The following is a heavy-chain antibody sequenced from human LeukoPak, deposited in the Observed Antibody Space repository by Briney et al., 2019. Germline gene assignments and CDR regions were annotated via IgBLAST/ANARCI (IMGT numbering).Heavy chain of an antibody. CDR1: GFTFSSYA. CDR3: AKDLGSYLPFDY. CDR2: ISGSGGST. D-gene: IGHD1-26*01. Sequence: PGGSLRLSCAASGFTFSSYAMSSVRQAPGKGLEWVSAISGSGGSTYYADSVKGRFTISRDNSKNTLYLQMNSLRAEDTPVYYCAKDLGSYLPFDYWGQGTLVTVSS. J-gene: IGHJ4*02. V-gene: IGHV3-23*01.